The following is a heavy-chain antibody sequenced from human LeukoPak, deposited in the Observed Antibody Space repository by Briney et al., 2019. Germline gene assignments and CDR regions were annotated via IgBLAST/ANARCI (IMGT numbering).Heavy chain of an antibody. J-gene: IGHJ6*02. Sequence: SETLSLTCTVSGGSISSYYWSWIRQPPGKGLEWIGHIYSSGTTKYNPSLSGRVTISVDTSKNRLYLQLTAVTAADTAVYYCARDRQPSWYRGLDVWGQGTTVTVSS. D-gene: IGHD6-13*01. V-gene: IGHV4-59*01. CDR3: ARDRQPSWYRGLDV. CDR2: IYSSGTT. CDR1: GGSISSYY.